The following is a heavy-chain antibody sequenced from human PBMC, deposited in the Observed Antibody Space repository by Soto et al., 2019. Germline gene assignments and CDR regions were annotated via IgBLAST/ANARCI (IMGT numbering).Heavy chain of an antibody. CDR2: IIPIFGTA. Sequence: SVKVSCKASGGTFGSYTISWVRQAPGQGLEWMGEIIPIFGTANYAQKFQGRVTITADESTSTAYMELSSLRSEDTAVYYCARWVSSSWPYYYYYGMDVWGQGTTVTVSS. CDR3: ARWVSSSWPYYYYYGMDV. J-gene: IGHJ6*02. V-gene: IGHV1-69*13. D-gene: IGHD6-13*01. CDR1: GGTFGSYT.